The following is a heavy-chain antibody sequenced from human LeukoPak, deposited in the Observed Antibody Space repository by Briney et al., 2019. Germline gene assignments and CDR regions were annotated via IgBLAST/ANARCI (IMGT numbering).Heavy chain of an antibody. Sequence: AGGSLRLSCAASGFTFDDYAMHWVRQAPGKGLEWVSGISWNSGSIGYADSVKGRFTISRDNAKNSLYLQMNSLRAEDMALYYCAKEMYCSSTSCPLRFDPWGQGTLVTVSS. V-gene: IGHV3-9*03. CDR3: AKEMYCSSTSCPLRFDP. D-gene: IGHD2-2*01. J-gene: IGHJ5*02. CDR2: ISWNSGSI. CDR1: GFTFDDYA.